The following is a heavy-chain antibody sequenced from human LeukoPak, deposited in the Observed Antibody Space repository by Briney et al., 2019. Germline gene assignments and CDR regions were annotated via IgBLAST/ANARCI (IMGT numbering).Heavy chain of an antibody. CDR3: AREPYVGSYFPDY. D-gene: IGHD1-26*01. Sequence: GGSLRLSCAAFGFTFSGYEMNWVRQAPGKGLEWVSYISRSGSTIYYADSVKGRFTISRDNAKNSLYLQMNSLRAEDTAVYYCAREPYVGSYFPDYWGQGTLVTVSS. CDR1: GFTFSGYE. V-gene: IGHV3-48*03. J-gene: IGHJ4*02. CDR2: ISRSGSTI.